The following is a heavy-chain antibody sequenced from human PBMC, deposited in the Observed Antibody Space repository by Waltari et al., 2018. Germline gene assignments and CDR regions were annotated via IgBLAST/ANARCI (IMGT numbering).Heavy chain of an antibody. CDR1: GYTFTGYY. J-gene: IGHJ4*02. Sequence: QVQLVQSGAEVKKPGASVKVSCKASGYTFTGYYMHWVRQAPGQGLEWMGWVNPKSGGTNYAQKFQGRVTMTRDTSISTAYMELSRLRSDDTAVYYCARGHDYGDYVPGYWGQGTLVTVSS. D-gene: IGHD4-17*01. CDR3: ARGHDYGDYVPGY. V-gene: IGHV1-2*02. CDR2: VNPKSGGT.